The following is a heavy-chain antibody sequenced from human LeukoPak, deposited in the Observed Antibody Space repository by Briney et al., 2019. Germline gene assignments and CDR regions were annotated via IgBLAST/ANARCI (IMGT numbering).Heavy chain of an antibody. CDR2: INHSGST. CDR1: GGSFSGYY. D-gene: IGHD1-26*01. J-gene: IGHJ4*02. CDR3: ARGVGEVGATLGNY. V-gene: IGHV4-34*01. Sequence: PSETLFLTCAVYGGSFSGYYWSWIRQPPGKGLEWIGEINHSGSTNCNPSLKSRVTISVDTSKNQFSLKLSSVTAADTAVYYRARGVGEVGATLGNYWGQGTLVTVSS.